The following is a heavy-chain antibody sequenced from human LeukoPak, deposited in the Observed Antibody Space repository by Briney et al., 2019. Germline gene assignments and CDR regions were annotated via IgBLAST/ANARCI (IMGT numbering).Heavy chain of an antibody. Sequence: PSETLSLTCAVYGGSFSGYYWSWVRQAPGKGLEWVSAISGSGGSTYYADSVKGRFTISRDNSKNTLYLQMNSLRAEDTAVYYCGRKIAAEDYWGQGTLVTVSS. J-gene: IGHJ4*02. V-gene: IGHV3-23*01. CDR3: GRKIAAEDY. CDR2: ISGSGGST. CDR1: GGSFSGYY. D-gene: IGHD6-13*01.